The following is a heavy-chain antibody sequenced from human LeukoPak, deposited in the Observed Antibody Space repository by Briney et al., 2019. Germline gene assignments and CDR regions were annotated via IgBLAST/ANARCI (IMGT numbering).Heavy chain of an antibody. J-gene: IGHJ5*02. CDR3: ARGPCSSTSCYAYNWFDP. Sequence: PSETLSHTCTVSGGSISSGGYYWSWIRQHPGKGLEWIGYIYYSGSTYYNPSLKSRVTISVDTSKNQFSLKLSSVTAADTAVYYCARGPCSSTSCYAYNWFDPWGQGTLVTVSS. CDR1: GGSISSGGYY. CDR2: IYYSGST. V-gene: IGHV4-31*03. D-gene: IGHD2-2*01.